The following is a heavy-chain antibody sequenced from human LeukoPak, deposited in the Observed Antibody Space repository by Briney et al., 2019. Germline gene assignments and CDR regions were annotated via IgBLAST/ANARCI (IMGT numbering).Heavy chain of an antibody. Sequence: SETLSLTCAVSGGSFSGYYWSWIRQPPRKGLEWIGGINHSGSTNYNPSPQSRVTISVDPSKNQFSLKLSSVSAADTAVYYCARPRVDTAMLRKKWYFEIWGRGTLVTVSS. J-gene: IGHJ2*01. D-gene: IGHD5-18*01. V-gene: IGHV4-34*01. CDR2: INHSGST. CDR1: GGSFSGYY. CDR3: ARPRVDTAMLRKKWYFEI.